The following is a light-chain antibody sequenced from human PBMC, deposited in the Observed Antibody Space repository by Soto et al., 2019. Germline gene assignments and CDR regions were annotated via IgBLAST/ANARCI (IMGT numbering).Light chain of an antibody. J-gene: IGKJ4*01. V-gene: IGKV3-15*01. CDR3: QQYNVWPLT. CDR1: QSVHNN. Sequence: EVVMTQSPATLSVSPGDRATLSCRASQSVHNNLAWYQQKPGQAPRLLIFDTSTRATDIPIRFTGGGSGTEFTLTISSLQSEDSAVYYCQQYNVWPLTFGGGTKVEFK. CDR2: DTS.